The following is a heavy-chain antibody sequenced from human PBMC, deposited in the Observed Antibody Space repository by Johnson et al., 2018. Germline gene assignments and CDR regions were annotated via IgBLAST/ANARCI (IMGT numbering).Heavy chain of an antibody. CDR1: GFTFSSYG. Sequence: QVQLVESGGGVVQPGRSLRLSCAASGFTFSSYGMHWVRQAPGKGLEWVAVIWYDGSNKYYADSVKGRFTISRDNAKNSRYLQMNSLRAEDTAVYYCAPGGGIAVAGIQHWGQGTLVTVSS. CDR2: IWYDGSNK. J-gene: IGHJ1*01. V-gene: IGHV3-33*03. CDR3: APGGGIAVAGIQH. D-gene: IGHD6-19*01.